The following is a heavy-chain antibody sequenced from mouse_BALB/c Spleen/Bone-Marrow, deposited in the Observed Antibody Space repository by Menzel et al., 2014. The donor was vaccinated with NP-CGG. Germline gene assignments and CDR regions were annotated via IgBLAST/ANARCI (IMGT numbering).Heavy chain of an antibody. CDR3: TRRGFDF. CDR1: GFNIKDTY. Sequence: EVHLVESGAELAKPGASVKLSCTASGFNIKDTYIHWVKRRPEQGLEWIGRIDPENGNIKYDPKFQVKATITADTSSNTAYLQLSSLTSEDTAVYYCTRRGFDFWGQGTTLTVSS. V-gene: IGHV14-3*02. CDR2: IDPENGNI. J-gene: IGHJ2*01.